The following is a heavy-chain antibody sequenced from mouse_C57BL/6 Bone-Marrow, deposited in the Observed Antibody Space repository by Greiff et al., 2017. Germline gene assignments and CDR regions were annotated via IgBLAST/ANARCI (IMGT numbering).Heavy chain of an antibody. CDR3: ARQGYDYLDY. J-gene: IGHJ2*01. D-gene: IGHD2-3*01. V-gene: IGHV5-6*01. CDR1: GFTFSSYG. CDR2: ISSGGSYT. Sequence: EVNLVESGGDLVKPGGSLKLSCAASGFTFSSYGMSWVRQTPDKRLEWVATISSGGSYTYYPDSVKGRFTISRDNAKNTLYLQMSSLKSEDTAMYDCARQGYDYLDYWGQGTTLTVSS.